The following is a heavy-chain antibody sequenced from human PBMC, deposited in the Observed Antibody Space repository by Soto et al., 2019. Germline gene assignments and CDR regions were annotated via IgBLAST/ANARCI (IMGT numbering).Heavy chain of an antibody. CDR2: FSGGRDTT. J-gene: IGHJ4*02. CDR1: GFTFSSYA. V-gene: IGHV3-23*01. D-gene: IGHD1-1*01. CDR3: ARVAGHKNARFDT. Sequence: GGSLRLSCVASGFTFSSYAMSWVRQAPGQRLEWVATFSGGRDTTWHADSVKGRFTVSRDSSITTTYMELNSLTSDDTAVYYCARVAGHKNARFDTWGQGALVTVSS.